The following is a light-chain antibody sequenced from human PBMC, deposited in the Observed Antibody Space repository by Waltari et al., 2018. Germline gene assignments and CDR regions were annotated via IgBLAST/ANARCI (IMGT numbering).Light chain of an antibody. CDR1: QSVSSN. J-gene: IGKJ1*01. CDR3: QQYNNLPWT. V-gene: IGKV3-15*01. CDR2: GAS. Sequence: EIVMTQSPATLSVSPGERATLSCRPSQSVSSNLAWYQQNPGQAPRLLISGASPRSTGIPARFSGSGSGTEFTLTISSLQSEDFAVYYCQQYNNLPWTFGQGTKVEIK.